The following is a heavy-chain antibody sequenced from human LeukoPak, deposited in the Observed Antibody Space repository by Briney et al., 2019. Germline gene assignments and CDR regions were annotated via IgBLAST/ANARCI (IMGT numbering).Heavy chain of an antibody. J-gene: IGHJ6*02. Sequence: MAGGSLRLSCAASGFTFSSYSMNWVRQAPGKGLEWVSSISSSSSYIYYADSVKGRFTISRDNAKNSLYLQMNSLRAEDTAVYYCARDLRNPSYYYGMDVWGQGTTVTVSS. V-gene: IGHV3-21*01. CDR2: ISSSSSYI. CDR3: ARDLRNPSYYYGMDV. CDR1: GFTFSSYS.